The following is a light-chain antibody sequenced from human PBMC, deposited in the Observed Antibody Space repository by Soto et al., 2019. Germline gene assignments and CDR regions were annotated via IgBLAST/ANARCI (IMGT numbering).Light chain of an antibody. Sequence: QSVLTQPPSASGTPGQRVTISCSGSNSNIGSYSVNWYRHLPGTAPKLLVFSDDQRPSGVPDRFSGSKSGPSASLAISGRQAEEEADYYCAAWDDSLNGPVFGGGTKLTVL. V-gene: IGLV1-44*01. CDR1: NSNIGSYS. CDR2: SDD. CDR3: AAWDDSLNGPV. J-gene: IGLJ2*01.